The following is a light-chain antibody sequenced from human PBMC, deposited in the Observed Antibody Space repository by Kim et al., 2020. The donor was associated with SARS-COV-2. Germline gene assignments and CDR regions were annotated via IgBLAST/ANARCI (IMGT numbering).Light chain of an antibody. V-gene: IGLV2-23*02. Sequence: QSITISCTGSSSDVGGYDIVSWYRKHPGKAPKLIIFQVTKRLSGVSTRISGSKSGNTASLTISGLQAGDEADYYCSSYAGSTTFLLFGGGTQLTVL. CDR3: SSYAGSTTFLL. CDR1: SSDVGGYDI. J-gene: IGLJ2*01. CDR2: QVT.